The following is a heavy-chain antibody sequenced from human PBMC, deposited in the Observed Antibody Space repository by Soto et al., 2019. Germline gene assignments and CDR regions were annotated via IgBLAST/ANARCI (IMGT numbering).Heavy chain of an antibody. CDR2: IYSGGST. Sequence: PGGSLRLSCAASGFTVSSNYMSWVRQAPGKGLEWVSVIYSGGSTYYADSVKGRFTISRDNSKNTLYLQMNSLRAEDTAVYYCAGASDNYYYGMDVWGQGTTVTV. CDR3: AGASDNYYYGMDV. D-gene: IGHD1-26*01. J-gene: IGHJ6*02. V-gene: IGHV3-53*01. CDR1: GFTVSSNY.